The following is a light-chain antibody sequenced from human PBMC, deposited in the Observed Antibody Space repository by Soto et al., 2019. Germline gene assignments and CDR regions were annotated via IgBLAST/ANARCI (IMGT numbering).Light chain of an antibody. CDR1: SSDVGGYNY. Sequence: QSVLTQPASVSGSPGHSITSSCTGTSSDVGGYNYVSWYQQHPGKAPKLMIYDVSNRPSGVSNRFSGSKSVNTASLTISGLQAEDEADYYFSSYTSSSTLVVFGGGTKVTVL. CDR2: DVS. V-gene: IGLV2-14*01. CDR3: SSYTSSSTLVV. J-gene: IGLJ3*02.